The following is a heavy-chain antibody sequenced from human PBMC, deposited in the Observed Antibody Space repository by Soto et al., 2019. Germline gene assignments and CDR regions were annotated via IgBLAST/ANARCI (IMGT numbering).Heavy chain of an antibody. D-gene: IGHD5-12*01. CDR2: IWYDGSNK. V-gene: IGHV3-33*01. CDR3: AREGLRGYSGYDPKYYFDY. J-gene: IGHJ4*02. Sequence: QVQLVESGGGVVQPGRSLRLSCAASGFTFSSYGMHWVRQAPGKGLEWVAVIWYDGSNKYYADSVKGRFTISRDNSKNTLYLQMNGLRAEDTAVYYCAREGLRGYSGYDPKYYFDYWGQGTLVTVSS. CDR1: GFTFSSYG.